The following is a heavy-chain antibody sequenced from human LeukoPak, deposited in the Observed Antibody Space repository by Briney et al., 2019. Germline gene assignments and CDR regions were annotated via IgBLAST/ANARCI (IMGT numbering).Heavy chain of an antibody. D-gene: IGHD4-17*01. CDR2: ISGPGGST. CDR1: GFTFSSYA. J-gene: IGHJ5*02. V-gene: IGHV3-23*01. Sequence: GGSLRLSCAASGFTFSSYAMSWVRQAPGKGLEWVSGISGPGGSTYYADSVKGRFTISRDNSKNTLYLEMNSLRAEDTAVYYCAKGGTTVTTRPNWFDPWGPGALVTVSS. CDR3: AKGGTTVTTRPNWFDP.